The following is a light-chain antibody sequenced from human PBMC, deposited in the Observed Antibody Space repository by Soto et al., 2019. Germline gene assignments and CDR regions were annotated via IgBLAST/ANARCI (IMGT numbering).Light chain of an antibody. CDR3: QQSYSTPTT. CDR1: QSISSY. Sequence: DTHLTQSPSSVSASVGDRVTITCRASQSISSYLNWYQQKPGKAPKLLIYAASSLQSGVPSRFSGSGSGTDFTLTISSLQPEDFATYYCQQSYSTPTTFGGGTKGDIK. CDR2: AAS. V-gene: IGKV1-39*01. J-gene: IGKJ4*01.